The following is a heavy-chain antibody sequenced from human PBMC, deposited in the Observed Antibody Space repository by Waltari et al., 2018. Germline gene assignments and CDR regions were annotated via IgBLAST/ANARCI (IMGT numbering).Heavy chain of an antibody. CDR3: ARDVWRGKFDY. Sequence: QVQLQQWGAGLLKPSATLSLTCAVYGGSFSGYYWIWIRQPPGKGLEWIGEINHSGSTNYNPSLKSRVTISVDTSKNQFSLKLSSVTAADTAVYYCARDVWRGKFDYWGQGTLVTVSS. CDR1: GGSFSGYY. CDR2: INHSGST. D-gene: IGHD3-16*01. J-gene: IGHJ4*02. V-gene: IGHV4-34*01.